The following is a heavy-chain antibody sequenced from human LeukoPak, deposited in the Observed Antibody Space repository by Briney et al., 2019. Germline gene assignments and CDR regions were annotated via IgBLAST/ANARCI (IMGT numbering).Heavy chain of an antibody. CDR3: AKGRQWLASHYFDY. Sequence: PGGSLRLSCAASGFTFSTYAMSWVRQAPGKGLEWVSVISGSGGTTYYADSVKGRFTISRDNSRNTLYLEMNSLRAEDTAVYYCAKGRQWLASHYFDYWGQGTLVTVSS. V-gene: IGHV3-23*01. D-gene: IGHD6-19*01. J-gene: IGHJ4*02. CDR1: GFTFSTYA. CDR2: ISGSGGTT.